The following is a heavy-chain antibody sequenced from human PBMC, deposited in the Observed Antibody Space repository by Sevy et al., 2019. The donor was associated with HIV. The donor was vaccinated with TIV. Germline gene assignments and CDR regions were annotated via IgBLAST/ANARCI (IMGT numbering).Heavy chain of an antibody. D-gene: IGHD3-22*01. CDR3: AKSLYDSSGYYYWYYFDY. CDR2: ISGSGGST. Sequence: GGSLRLSCAASGFTFSSYAMSWVRQAPGKGLEWVSAISGSGGSTYYAYSVKGRFTISRDNSKNTLYLQMNSLRAEDTAVYYCAKSLYDSSGYYYWYYFDYWGQGTLVTVSS. J-gene: IGHJ4*02. CDR1: GFTFSSYA. V-gene: IGHV3-23*01.